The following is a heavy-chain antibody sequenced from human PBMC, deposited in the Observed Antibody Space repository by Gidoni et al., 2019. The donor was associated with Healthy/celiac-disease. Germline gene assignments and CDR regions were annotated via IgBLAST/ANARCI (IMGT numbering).Heavy chain of an antibody. Sequence: EVQLLESGGGLVQPGGALRLSCAAPGFTFSSYAMSWVRQAPGKGMGWGSAISGSSGSTYYADSVKGRFTTSRDNSKNTLYLQMNSRRAEDTAVYYCAKSYSEATYYFDYWGQGTLVTVSS. CDR1: GFTFSSYA. V-gene: IGHV3-23*01. D-gene: IGHD1-26*01. J-gene: IGHJ4*02. CDR2: ISGSSGST. CDR3: AKSYSEATYYFDY.